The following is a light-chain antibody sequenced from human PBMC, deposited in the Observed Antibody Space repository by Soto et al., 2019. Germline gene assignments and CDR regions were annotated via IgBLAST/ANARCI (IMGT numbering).Light chain of an antibody. J-gene: IGKJ1*01. CDR3: QQET. V-gene: IGKV3-11*01. CDR1: QSISTY. CDR2: EAS. Sequence: EIVLTQSPAPLSLSPGETATLSCRASQSISTYLAWYQQKPGQAPRLLMYEASNRATGVPARFSGSGSGTDFTLTISSLEPEDFAVYYCQQETFGQGTKVDI.